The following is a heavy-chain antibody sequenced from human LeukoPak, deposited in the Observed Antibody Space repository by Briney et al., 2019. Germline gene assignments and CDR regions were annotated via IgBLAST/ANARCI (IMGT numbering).Heavy chain of an antibody. CDR1: GFTFSSYS. V-gene: IGHV3-21*01. J-gene: IGHJ4*02. CDR3: ARDGIAAAGSRADY. CDR2: ISSSSYI. Sequence: PGGSLRLSCAASGFTFSSYSMNWVRQAPGKGLEWVSSISSSSYIYYADSVKGRFTISRDNAKNSLYLQMNSLRAEDTAVYYCARDGIAAAGSRADYWGQGTLVTVSS. D-gene: IGHD6-13*01.